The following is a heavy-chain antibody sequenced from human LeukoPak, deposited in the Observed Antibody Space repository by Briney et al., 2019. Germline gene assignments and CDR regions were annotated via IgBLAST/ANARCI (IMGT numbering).Heavy chain of an antibody. V-gene: IGHV4-31*03. D-gene: IGHD3-3*01. CDR1: GGSISSGGYY. Sequence: SETLSLTCTVSGGSISSGGYYWSWIRQHPGKGLEWIGYIYYSGSTYYNPSLKSRVTISVDTSKNQFSLKLSSVTAADTAVYYCARATYYDLWSGSANAFDIWGQGTMVTVSS. CDR3: ARATYYDLWSGSANAFDI. J-gene: IGHJ3*02. CDR2: IYYSGST.